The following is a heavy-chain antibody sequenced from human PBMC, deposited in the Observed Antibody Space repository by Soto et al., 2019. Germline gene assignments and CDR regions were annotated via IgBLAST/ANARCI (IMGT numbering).Heavy chain of an antibody. Sequence: PGGSLRLSCAASGFTFSSYAMHWVRQAPGKGLEWVAVISYDGSNKYYADSVKGRFTISRDNSKNTLYLQMNSLRAEDTAVYYCARDRAYYDSSGYSFDAFDIWGQGTMVTVSS. CDR3: ARDRAYYDSSGYSFDAFDI. CDR1: GFTFSSYA. V-gene: IGHV3-30-3*01. CDR2: ISYDGSNK. D-gene: IGHD3-22*01. J-gene: IGHJ3*02.